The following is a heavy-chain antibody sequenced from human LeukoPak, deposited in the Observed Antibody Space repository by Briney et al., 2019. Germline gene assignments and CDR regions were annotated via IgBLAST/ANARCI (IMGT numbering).Heavy chain of an antibody. CDR1: GGSISSSSYY. CDR2: IYYSGST. J-gene: IGHJ6*03. V-gene: IGHV4-39*07. D-gene: IGHD2-8*01. CDR3: AREYCTNGVCPSYYYYYMDV. Sequence: SETLSLTCTVSGGSISSSSYYWGWIRQPPGKGLEWIGSIYYSGSTYYNPSLKSRVTISVDTSKNQFSLKLSSVTAADTAVYYCAREYCTNGVCPSYYYYYMDVWGKGTTVTVSS.